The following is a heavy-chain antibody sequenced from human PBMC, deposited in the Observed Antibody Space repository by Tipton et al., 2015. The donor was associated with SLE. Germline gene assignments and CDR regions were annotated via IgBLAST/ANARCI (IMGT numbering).Heavy chain of an antibody. Sequence: TLSLTCTVSADSISRSGYYWAWIRQPPGKGLEYFGNINHDGTAEYNPSLKSRVTMSVDTSKTQFSLTLTSVSAADTAVYYCARGRGYIVFDNWSQGILVTVSS. V-gene: IGHV4-39*01. D-gene: IGHD5-12*01. J-gene: IGHJ4*02. CDR3: ARGRGYIVFDN. CDR2: INHDGTA. CDR1: ADSISRSGYY.